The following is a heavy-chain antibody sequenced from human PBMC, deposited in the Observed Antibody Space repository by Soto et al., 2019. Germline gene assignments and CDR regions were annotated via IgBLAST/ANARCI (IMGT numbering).Heavy chain of an antibody. D-gene: IGHD3-10*01. CDR2: ISDSGST. J-gene: IGHJ5*02. CDR3: ARSPPGSGKVGP. CDR1: RASIITGGYN. Sequence: SETLSLTCTLSRASIITGGYNWSWIRQHPGKGLEWIGYISDSGSTYDNPSLKSRITMSVDTSKNQFSLKLSSVTAADTAVYYCARSPPGSGKVGPWGQGTLVT. V-gene: IGHV4-31*03.